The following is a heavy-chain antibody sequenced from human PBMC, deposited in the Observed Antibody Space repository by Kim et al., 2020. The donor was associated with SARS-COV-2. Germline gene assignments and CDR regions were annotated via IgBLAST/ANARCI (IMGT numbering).Heavy chain of an antibody. D-gene: IGHD6-13*01. V-gene: IGHV4-39*01. J-gene: IGHJ5*02. CDR2: IYYSGST. CDR3: ARHRNPPAQLVLGGLFDP. Sequence: SETLSLTCTVSGGSISSSSYYWGWIRQPPGKGLEWIGSIYYSGSTYYNPSLKSRVTISVDTSKNQFSLKLSSVTAADTAVYYCARHRNPPAQLVLGGLFDPWGQGTLVTVSS. CDR1: GGSISSSSYY.